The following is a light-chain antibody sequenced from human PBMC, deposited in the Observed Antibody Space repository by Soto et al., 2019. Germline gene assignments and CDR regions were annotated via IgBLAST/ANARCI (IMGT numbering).Light chain of an antibody. Sequence: ETVLTQSPGTLSLSPGERATLSCRASQNVAKSYLASYQHKPGQGPRLLSAGASSRATGIPDRFSGSGSGTDFTLTISKLEPEDFAVYYFLQYASSALTGGGGTKVEI. CDR3: LQYASSALT. CDR1: QNVAKSY. CDR2: GAS. V-gene: IGKV3-20*01. J-gene: IGKJ4*01.